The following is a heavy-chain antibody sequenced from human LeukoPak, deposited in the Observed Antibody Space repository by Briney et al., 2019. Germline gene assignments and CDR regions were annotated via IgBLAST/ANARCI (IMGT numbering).Heavy chain of an antibody. J-gene: IGHJ3*01. CDR3: ARDRNYFDTTAYSPDAFDL. D-gene: IGHD3-22*01. CDR2: ISSSSSYI. Sequence: GGSLRLSCATSGFTFSTYSLNRVRQAPGKGLEWVSSISSSSSYIYYADSVKGQFTISRDNAKNSLYLQMNSLRAEDTAVYYCARDRNYFDTTAYSPDAFDLWGQGTMVTVSS. V-gene: IGHV3-21*01. CDR1: GFTFSTYS.